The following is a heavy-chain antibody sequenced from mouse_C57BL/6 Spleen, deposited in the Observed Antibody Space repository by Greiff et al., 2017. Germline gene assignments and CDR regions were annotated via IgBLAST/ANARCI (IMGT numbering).Heavy chain of an antibody. CDR1: GYTFTSYW. D-gene: IGHD2-1*01. V-gene: IGHV1-53*01. CDR3: ARGEGNYAWFAY. CDR2: INPSNGGT. Sequence: QVHVKQPGTELVKPGASVKLSCKASGYTFTSYWMHWVKQRPGQGLEWIGNINPSNGGTNYNEKFKSKATLTVDKSSSTAYMQLSSLTSEDSAVYYCARGEGNYAWFAYWGQGTLVTVSA. J-gene: IGHJ3*01.